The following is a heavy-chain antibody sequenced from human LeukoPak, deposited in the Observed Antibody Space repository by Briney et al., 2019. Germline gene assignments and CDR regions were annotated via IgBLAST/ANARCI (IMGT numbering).Heavy chain of an antibody. V-gene: IGHV4-59*01. CDR2: IQYSGST. CDR3: ARGGSQFDH. Sequence: SETLSLTCSVSGASITHDYWSWIRQTPEKGLEWIAYIQYSGSTFYNPSLRSRVTISLDTSKNQFSLKLASVTAADTAVYYCARGGSQFDHWGQGALVTVSS. D-gene: IGHD5-12*01. CDR1: GASITHDY. J-gene: IGHJ4*02.